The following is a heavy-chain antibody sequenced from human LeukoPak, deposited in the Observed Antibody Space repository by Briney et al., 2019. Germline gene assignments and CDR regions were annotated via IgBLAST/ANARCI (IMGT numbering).Heavy chain of an antibody. V-gene: IGHV3-15*01. Sequence: PGGSLRLSCAASGFTFSNAWMSWVRQAPGKGLEWVGRIKSKTDGGITDYAAPVKGRFTISRDDSKNTLYLQMNSLKTEDTAVYYCTTEVWQLADYWGQGTLVTVSS. CDR2: IKSKTDGGIT. J-gene: IGHJ4*02. CDR1: GFTFSNAW. D-gene: IGHD6-6*01. CDR3: TTEVWQLADY.